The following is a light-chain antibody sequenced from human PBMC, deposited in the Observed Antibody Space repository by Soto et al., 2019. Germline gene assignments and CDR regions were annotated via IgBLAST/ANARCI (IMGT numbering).Light chain of an antibody. CDR3: QQYDDLPIT. Sequence: DIQMTQSPSSLTASVGDRVTITCQASQGISNFLNWYQQKPGKAPKVLIYDVSNLQTGVPSRFNGRGSGTHFTLTISSLQPDDSGTYYCQQYDDLPITFGQGTRLEIK. J-gene: IGKJ5*01. CDR1: QGISNF. V-gene: IGKV1-33*01. CDR2: DVS.